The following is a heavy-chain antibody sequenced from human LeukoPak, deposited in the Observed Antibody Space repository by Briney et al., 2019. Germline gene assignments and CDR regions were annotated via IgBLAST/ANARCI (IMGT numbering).Heavy chain of an antibody. CDR1: GGSISSSNW. CDR3: AGSIAMAPSDI. CDR2: IYHSGST. Sequence: SGTLSLTCAVSGGSISSSNWWSWVRQPPGKGLEWIGEIYHSGSTNYNPSLKSRVTISVDTSKNQFSLKLSSVTAADTAVYYCAGSIAMAPSDIWGQGTMVTVSS. J-gene: IGHJ3*02. V-gene: IGHV4-4*02. D-gene: IGHD3-10*01.